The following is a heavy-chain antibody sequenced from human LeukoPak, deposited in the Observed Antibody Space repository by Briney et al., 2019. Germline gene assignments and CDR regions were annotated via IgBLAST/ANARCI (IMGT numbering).Heavy chain of an antibody. CDR3: ARDYYYGSGSYYNDLYYYYYYGMDV. V-gene: IGHV1-18*01. J-gene: IGHJ6*02. CDR1: GYTFTSYG. D-gene: IGHD3-10*01. Sequence: ASVKVSCKASGYTFTSYGISWVRQAPGQGLEWMGWTSAYNGNTNYAQKLQGRVTMTTDTSTSTAYMELRSLRSDDTAVYYCARDYYYGSGSYYNDLYYYYYYGMDVWGQGTTVTVSS. CDR2: TSAYNGNT.